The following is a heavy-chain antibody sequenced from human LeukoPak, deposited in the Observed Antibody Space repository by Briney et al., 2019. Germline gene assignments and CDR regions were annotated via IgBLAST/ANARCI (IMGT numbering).Heavy chain of an antibody. D-gene: IGHD2-15*01. V-gene: IGHV4-39*07. CDR1: GGSISSSSYF. Sequence: ASETLSLTCTVSGGSISSSSYFWGWIRQPPGKGLEWIGSIYYSGSTYYNPSLKSRVTISVDTSKNQFSLKLSSVTAADTAVYYCALLLIDAFDIWGQGTMVTVSS. J-gene: IGHJ3*02. CDR3: ALLLIDAFDI. CDR2: IYYSGST.